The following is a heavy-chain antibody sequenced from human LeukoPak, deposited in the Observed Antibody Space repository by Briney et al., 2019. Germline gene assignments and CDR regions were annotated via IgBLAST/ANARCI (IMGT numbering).Heavy chain of an antibody. CDR2: INPSGGTT. D-gene: IGHD3-10*01. V-gene: IGHV1-46*01. CDR1: GYSFTSHY. Sequence: GASVTVSCKASGYSFTSHYMHWVRQAPGQGLEWMGIINPSGGTTTYTQKFQGRVTMTSDTSTSTVYMELSSLRSEDTAVYFCARSVTSGSYIVDYWGQGTLVTVSS. J-gene: IGHJ4*02. CDR3: ARSVTSGSYIVDY.